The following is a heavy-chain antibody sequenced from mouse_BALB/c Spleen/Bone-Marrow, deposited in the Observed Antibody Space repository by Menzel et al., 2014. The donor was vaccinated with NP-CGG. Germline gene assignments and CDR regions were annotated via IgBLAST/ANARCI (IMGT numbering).Heavy chain of an antibody. J-gene: IGHJ2*01. V-gene: IGHV1S22*01. Sequence: LQQSGSELVRPGASVKLSCKASGYTSTSYWMHWVKQRHGQGLEWIGNIYPGSGSTNYDEKFKSKGTLTVDNSSSAAYMELRSLTSEDSAVYYCARLGRDYWGQGTTLTVSS. CDR3: ARLGRDY. D-gene: IGHD4-1*01. CDR1: GYTSTSYW. CDR2: IYPGSGST.